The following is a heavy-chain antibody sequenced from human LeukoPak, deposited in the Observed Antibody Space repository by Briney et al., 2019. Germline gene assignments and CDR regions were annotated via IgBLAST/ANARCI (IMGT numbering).Heavy chain of an antibody. Sequence: SETLSLTCTVSGGSISNYYWSWIRQPPGKGLEWIGYIYARGSTNYNPSLKSRVTISVDTSKSHFSLRLNSVTAADTAVYYCARHGDVFDAFDIWGQGTMVTVSS. V-gene: IGHV4-4*09. D-gene: IGHD2-21*02. CDR2: IYARGST. CDR3: ARHGDVFDAFDI. CDR1: GGSISNYY. J-gene: IGHJ3*02.